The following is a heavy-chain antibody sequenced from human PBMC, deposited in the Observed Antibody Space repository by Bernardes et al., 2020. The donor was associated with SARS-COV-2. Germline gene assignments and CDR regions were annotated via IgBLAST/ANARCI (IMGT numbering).Heavy chain of an antibody. CDR1: SGSFSGYY. CDR3: ARGSAAVVSHFMLLFANWYFDL. V-gene: IGHV4-34*01. D-gene: IGHD2-15*01. CDR2: INDSGST. Sequence: SETLSLTCAVYSGSFSGYYWSWIRQTPGKGLAWIGEINDSGSTKYNPALKSRVTISVAPSKNQFSLKLNSVTAADTAVYYCARGSAAVVSHFMLLFANWYFDLWGRGTLVTVSS. J-gene: IGHJ2*01.